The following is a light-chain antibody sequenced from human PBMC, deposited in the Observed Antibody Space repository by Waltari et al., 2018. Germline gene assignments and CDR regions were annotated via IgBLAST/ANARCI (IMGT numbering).Light chain of an antibody. CDR1: SSEIGAYHF. CDR2: DVN. J-gene: IGLJ1*01. Sequence: SALTQPASVSGSPGQSITISCTGTSSEIGAYHFVSCYQKPPGKAPKVMIYDVNNRPSGVSGRFSGSKSGNSASLTISGLRAEDEADYYCSSYTTSLTRYVFGSGTKLTVL. CDR3: SSYTTSLTRYV. V-gene: IGLV2-14*03.